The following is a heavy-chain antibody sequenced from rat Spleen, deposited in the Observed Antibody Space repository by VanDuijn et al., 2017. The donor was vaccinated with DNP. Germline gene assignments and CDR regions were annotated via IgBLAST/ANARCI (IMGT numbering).Heavy chain of an antibody. J-gene: IGHJ2*01. CDR2: IGSPAYAP. V-gene: IGHV5-25*01. CDR3: AKPDY. Sequence: EVQLVESGGGLVQPGRSLKLSCAASGFTFSAYYVAWVRQAPAKGLEWVAYIGSPAYAPYYGDSVKGRFTASRDNAKSTLYLQMDSLRSEDTATYYCAKPDYWGQGVMVTVSS. CDR1: GFTFSAYY.